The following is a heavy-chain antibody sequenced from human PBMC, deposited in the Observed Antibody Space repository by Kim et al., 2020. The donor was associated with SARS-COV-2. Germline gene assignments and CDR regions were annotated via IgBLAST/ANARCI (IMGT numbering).Heavy chain of an antibody. J-gene: IGHJ4*02. CDR2: IKQDGSEK. CDR1: GFTFTRYW. CDR3: AREGSGGFDY. V-gene: IGHV3-7*01. Sequence: GGSLRPSCAASGFTFTRYWMSWVRQAPGKGPEWVANIKQDGSEKSYVDSVKGRFTISRDNAKNSLYLQMNSLRAEDTAVYYCAREGSGGFDYWGQGTLATVSS. D-gene: IGHD2-15*01.